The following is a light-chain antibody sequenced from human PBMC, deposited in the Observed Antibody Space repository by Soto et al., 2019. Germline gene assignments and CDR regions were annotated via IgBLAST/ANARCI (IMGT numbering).Light chain of an antibody. J-gene: IGKJ4*01. CDR2: KAS. CDR1: QSISSW. CDR3: QQYKSYPLT. V-gene: IGKV1-5*03. Sequence: DIHGTQSPSTLSASVGDRVTITCRASQSISSWLAWYQQKPGKAPNLLIYKASTLESGVPSRFSGSGSGTEFTLTISSVQPDDFATYYCQQYKSYPLTFGGGTKVDIK.